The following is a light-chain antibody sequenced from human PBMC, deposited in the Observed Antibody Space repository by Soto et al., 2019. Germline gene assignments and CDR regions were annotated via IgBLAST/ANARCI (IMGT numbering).Light chain of an antibody. Sequence: DIVMTQSPDSLAASLGERATINCKSSQSILYSSNNKNYLAWYQQKPGQPPKLVIYWASTRESGVPDRFSGSGSGTDFTLTISSLQAEDVAVYYCQQYYSTPYTFGQGTKLDIK. V-gene: IGKV4-1*01. J-gene: IGKJ2*01. CDR2: WAS. CDR1: QSILYSSNNKNY. CDR3: QQYYSTPYT.